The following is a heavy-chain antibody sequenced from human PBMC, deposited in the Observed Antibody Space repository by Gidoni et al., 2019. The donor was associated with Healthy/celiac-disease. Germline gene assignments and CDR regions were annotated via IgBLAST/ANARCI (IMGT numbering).Heavy chain of an antibody. CDR3: ARGYTGSSSGRVAWYFDL. V-gene: IGHV3-21*01. D-gene: IGHD6-6*01. J-gene: IGHJ2*01. Sequence: EVQLVESGGGLVKPGGSLRLSCAASGFTFRCSSMTWVRQAPGKGLEWVSSSSSSSSYIYYADSVNGLFTISRDNAKNSLYLQMNSLRAEYTAVYYCARGYTGSSSGRVAWYFDLWGRGTLVTVSS. CDR2: SSSSSSYI. CDR1: GFTFRCSS.